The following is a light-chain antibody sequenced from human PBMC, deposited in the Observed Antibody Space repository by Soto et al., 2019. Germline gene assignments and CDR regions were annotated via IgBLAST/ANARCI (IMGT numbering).Light chain of an antibody. J-gene: IGKJ2*01. Sequence: IFMTQSPATLSVSPWERATLSWGASQSLSNNLAWYQQKPGQAPRLLIYGVSTRATGIPARFSGSGSGTEFTLTIRILQSEDFAVYYCQQYNNWPPYTFGQGTKVEIK. V-gene: IGKV3D-15*01. CDR2: GVS. CDR1: QSLSNN. CDR3: QQYNNWPPYT.